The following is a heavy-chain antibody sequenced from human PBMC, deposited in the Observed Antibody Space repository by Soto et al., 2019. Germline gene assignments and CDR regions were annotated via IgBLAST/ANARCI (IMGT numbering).Heavy chain of an antibody. V-gene: IGHV1-18*01. D-gene: IGHD6-13*01. J-gene: IGHJ4*02. Sequence: ASVKVSCKASGYTFTSYGISWVRQAPGQGLEWMGWISAYNGNTNYAQKLQGRVTMTTDTSTSTAYMELRSLRSDDTAVYYCAREHEDLAAAGLLDYWGQGTLVTVSS. CDR1: GYTFTSYG. CDR2: ISAYNGNT. CDR3: AREHEDLAAAGLLDY.